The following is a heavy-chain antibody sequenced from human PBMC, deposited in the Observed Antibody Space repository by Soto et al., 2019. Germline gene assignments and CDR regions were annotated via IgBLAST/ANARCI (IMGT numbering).Heavy chain of an antibody. V-gene: IGHV3-48*01. D-gene: IGHD6-13*01. J-gene: IGHJ5*02. CDR2: ISSSSSTI. Sequence: EVQLVESGGGLVQPGGSLRLSCAASGFTFSSYSMNWVCQAPGKGLEWVSYISSSSSTIYYADYVKGRFTISRDNAKNSLYLQMNSLRAEDTAVYYCARHPERIAQIGWFDPWGQGTLVTVSS. CDR1: GFTFSSYS. CDR3: ARHPERIAQIGWFDP.